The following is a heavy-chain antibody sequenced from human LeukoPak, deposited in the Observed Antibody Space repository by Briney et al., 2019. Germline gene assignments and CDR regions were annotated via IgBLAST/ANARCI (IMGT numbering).Heavy chain of an antibody. CDR2: INPDSGGT. Sequence: ASVKVSCKASGYTFTGYYMHWVRQAPGQGLEWMGWINPDSGGTNNAQKFQGRVTMTRDTSISTAYMELSRLRSDDTAVYYCARENLVAGTSGSGYDAFDIWGQGTMVTVSS. V-gene: IGHV1-2*02. J-gene: IGHJ3*02. CDR1: GYTFTGYY. CDR3: ARENLVAGTSGSGYDAFDI. D-gene: IGHD6-19*01.